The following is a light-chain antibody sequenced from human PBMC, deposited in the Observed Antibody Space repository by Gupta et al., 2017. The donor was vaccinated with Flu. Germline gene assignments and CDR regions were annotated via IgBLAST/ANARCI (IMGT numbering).Light chain of an antibody. V-gene: IGLV1-40*01. CDR2: GNN. Sequence: SVLTQPPSLSGPPGQSVTISFTGRSPNIGAGSAVHWYQQLPGAAPKLLIYGNNNLPSGVPDRFSASKTGTSASLAISGLQAEDEADYYCQSYDRLSGSYWIFGGGTKVTVL. J-gene: IGLJ2*01. CDR3: QSYDRLSGSYWI. CDR1: SPNIGAGSA.